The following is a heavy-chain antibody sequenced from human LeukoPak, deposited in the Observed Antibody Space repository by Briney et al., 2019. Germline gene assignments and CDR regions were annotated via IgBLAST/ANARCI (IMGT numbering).Heavy chain of an antibody. Sequence: ASVNVSCKASGYTFTSYAMHWVRQAPGQRLEWMGWINAGNGNTKYSQKFQGRVTITRDTSASTAYMELSSLRSEDTAVYYCARAPYYDILTGYPVYYYYGMDVWGQGTTVTVSS. J-gene: IGHJ6*02. CDR2: INAGNGNT. CDR1: GYTFTSYA. CDR3: ARAPYYDILTGYPVYYYYGMDV. D-gene: IGHD3-9*01. V-gene: IGHV1-3*01.